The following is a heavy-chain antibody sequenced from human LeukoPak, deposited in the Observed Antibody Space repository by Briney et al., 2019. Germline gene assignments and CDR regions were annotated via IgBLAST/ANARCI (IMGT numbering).Heavy chain of an antibody. CDR3: ARYDYGDYFFDY. CDR1: GGSISSGSYY. J-gene: IGHJ4*02. CDR2: IYTSGST. D-gene: IGHD4-17*01. Sequence: SETLSLTCTVSGGSISSGSYYWSWIRQPAGKGLEWIGRIYTSGSTNYNPSLKSRVTISLDTSKNQFSLRLSSVTAADTAVYYCARYDYGDYFFDYWGQGTLVTVSS. V-gene: IGHV4-61*02.